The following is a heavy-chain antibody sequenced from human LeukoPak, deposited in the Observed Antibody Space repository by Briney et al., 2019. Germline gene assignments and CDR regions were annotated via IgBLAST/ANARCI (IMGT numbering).Heavy chain of an antibody. Sequence: ASVKVSCKASGFSFSTYGITWVRQAPGQGLEWVGRISLSSRATNYAPKVKDRFIMTADTSTSTAYMELRSLRPDDTALYYCARAECSGGGCPRYWGQGSLLTVSS. J-gene: IGHJ4*02. CDR1: GFSFSTYG. CDR3: ARAECSGGGCPRY. V-gene: IGHV1-18*01. CDR2: ISLSSRAT. D-gene: IGHD2-15*01.